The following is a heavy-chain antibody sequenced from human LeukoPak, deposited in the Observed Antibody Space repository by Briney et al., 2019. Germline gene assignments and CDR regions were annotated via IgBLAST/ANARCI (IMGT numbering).Heavy chain of an antibody. Sequence: GGSLRLPCAASGFTFTSYWMNWVRQAPGKGLEWVANMKQDGSEKYYVDSVKGRFTISRDNAKNSLYLQMNSLRAEDTAVYYCARSGLYQKWTDVDAFDMWGQGTVVTVSS. CDR1: GFTFTSYW. J-gene: IGHJ3*02. D-gene: IGHD2-2*01. V-gene: IGHV3-7*01. CDR2: MKQDGSEK. CDR3: ARSGLYQKWTDVDAFDM.